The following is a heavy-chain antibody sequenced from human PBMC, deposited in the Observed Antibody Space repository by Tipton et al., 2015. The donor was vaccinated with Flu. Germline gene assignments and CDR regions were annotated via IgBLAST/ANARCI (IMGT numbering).Heavy chain of an antibody. J-gene: IGHJ4*02. V-gene: IGHV4-39*07. D-gene: IGHD1-7*01. CDR1: GGSISSSSYY. CDR3: AAARDELQEL. Sequence: TLSLTCTVSGGSISSSSYYWGWIRQPPGKGLEWIGSIYYSGSTYYNPSLKSRVTMSVDTSKNQFSLKLSSVTAADTAVYYCAAARDELQELWGQGTLVTVSS. CDR2: IYYSGST.